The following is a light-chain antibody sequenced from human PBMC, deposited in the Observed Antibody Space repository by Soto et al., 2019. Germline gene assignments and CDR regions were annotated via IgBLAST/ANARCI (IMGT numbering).Light chain of an antibody. J-gene: IGKJ5*01. CDR2: AAS. CDR1: QDISIW. CDR3: QQGNSLQIT. Sequence: DIQMTQSPSSVSASVGDRVTITCRASQDISIWLAWYQEKPGKAPKLLIYAASSLQSGVPSRFSGSGSGTDFTLTISGLQPEDSATYYCQQGNSLQITFGQGTRLEIK. V-gene: IGKV1D-12*01.